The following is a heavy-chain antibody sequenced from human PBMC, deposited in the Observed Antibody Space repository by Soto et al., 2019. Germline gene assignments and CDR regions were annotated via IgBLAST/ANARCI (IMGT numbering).Heavy chain of an antibody. Sequence: EVQLLESGGGLVHPGGSLRLSCVASGFTFSNHAMNWVRQAPEKGLEWVSTISYDGTATYYADSVRGRFTVSRDNSKNTLFLQMSSLRAEDTAMYYCAIDDSTGYNPTLDYWGQGSLVTVSS. J-gene: IGHJ4*02. CDR1: GFTFSNHA. D-gene: IGHD3-22*01. CDR2: ISYDGTAT. V-gene: IGHV3-23*01. CDR3: AIDDSTGYNPTLDY.